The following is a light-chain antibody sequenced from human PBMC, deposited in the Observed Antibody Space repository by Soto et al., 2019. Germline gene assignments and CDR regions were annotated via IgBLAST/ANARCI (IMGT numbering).Light chain of an antibody. CDR1: QSISSW. CDR2: DAS. CDR3: QQSYSTPHT. V-gene: IGKV1-5*01. Sequence: DIQMTQSPSSLSASVGDRVTMTCRASQSISSWLAWYQQKPGKAPKLLIYDASSLESGVPSRFSGSGSGTEFTLTISSLQPEDFATYYCQQSYSTPHTFGQGTRREIK. J-gene: IGKJ5*01.